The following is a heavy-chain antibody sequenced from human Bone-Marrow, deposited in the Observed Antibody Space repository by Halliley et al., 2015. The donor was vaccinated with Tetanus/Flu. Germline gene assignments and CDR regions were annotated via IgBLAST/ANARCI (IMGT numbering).Heavy chain of an antibody. CDR1: GFIFNNYE. D-gene: IGHD3-3*01. V-gene: IGHV3-48*03. Sequence: SLRLSCAASGFIFNNYEMSWVRQTPGRGLEWLSSISGRGHSSYADSVRGRFTISRDNDKSALYLHMNSLRPDDTAVYYCARTFDSFGRLHSTSFYGMDVWGQGTTVTVSS. CDR3: ARTFDSFGRLHSTSFYGMDV. J-gene: IGHJ6*02. CDR2: ISGRGHS.